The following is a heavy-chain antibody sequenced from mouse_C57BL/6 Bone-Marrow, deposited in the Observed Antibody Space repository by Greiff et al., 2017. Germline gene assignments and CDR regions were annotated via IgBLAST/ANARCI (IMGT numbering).Heavy chain of an antibody. CDR3: ARRIYYGKDYFDY. D-gene: IGHD1-1*01. Sequence: VQLQQSGPELVKPGASVKISCKASGYAFSSSWMNWVKQRPGKGLEWIGRIYPGDGDTNYNGKFKGKATLTADKSSSTSYMQLSSLTSEDSAVYFCARRIYYGKDYFDYWGQGTTLTVSS. J-gene: IGHJ2*01. V-gene: IGHV1-82*01. CDR2: IYPGDGDT. CDR1: GYAFSSSW.